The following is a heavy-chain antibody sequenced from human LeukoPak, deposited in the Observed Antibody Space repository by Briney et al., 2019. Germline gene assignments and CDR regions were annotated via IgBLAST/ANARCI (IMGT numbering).Heavy chain of an antibody. CDR1: GGSISSGSYY. CDR3: ARGYSSGWYYFDY. D-gene: IGHD6-19*01. Sequence: SETLSLTCTVSGGSISSGSYYWSWIRQPAGKGLEWIGRICTSGSTNYNPSLKSRVTISVDTSKNQFSLKLSSVTAADTAVYYCARGYSSGWYYFDYWGQGTLVTVSS. V-gene: IGHV4-61*02. J-gene: IGHJ4*02. CDR2: ICTSGST.